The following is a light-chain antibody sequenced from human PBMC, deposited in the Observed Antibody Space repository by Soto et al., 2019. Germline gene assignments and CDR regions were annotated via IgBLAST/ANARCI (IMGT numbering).Light chain of an antibody. J-gene: IGKJ4*01. Sequence: EIVMTQFPATLSVSPGERATLSCRASQSVRSNLAWYQQKPGQAPRLLIFAASTRATVIPARFRGSGSGTEFTLTISDLQSEDFAVYYCQHYGSSLTFGGGTKVEIK. CDR1: QSVRSN. V-gene: IGKV3-15*01. CDR3: QHYGSSLT. CDR2: AAS.